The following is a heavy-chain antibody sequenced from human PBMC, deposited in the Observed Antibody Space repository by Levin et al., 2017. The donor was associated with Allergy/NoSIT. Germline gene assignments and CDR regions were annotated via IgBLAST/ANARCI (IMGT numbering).Heavy chain of an antibody. CDR3: ASFAPFSGGSTEEASYFDY. Sequence: SVKVSCKASGGTFSSYAISWVRQAPGQGLEWMGGIIPIFGTANYAQKFQGRVTITADESTSTAYMELSSLRSEDTAVYYCASFAPFSGGSTEEASYFDYWGQGTLVTVSS. V-gene: IGHV1-69*13. D-gene: IGHD1-26*01. CDR2: IIPIFGTA. CDR1: GGTFSSYA. J-gene: IGHJ4*02.